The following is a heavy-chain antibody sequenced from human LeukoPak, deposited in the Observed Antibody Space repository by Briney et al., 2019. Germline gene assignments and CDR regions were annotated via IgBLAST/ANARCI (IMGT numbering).Heavy chain of an antibody. Sequence: GGSLRLSCAASGFTFSSYEMNWVRQAPGKGLEWVSYISSSGSTIYCADSVKGRFTISRDNAKNSLCLQMNSLRAEDTAFYYCARPYGDYYYYYYMVVWGKGTTVTVSS. J-gene: IGHJ6*03. CDR2: ISSSGSTI. D-gene: IGHD4-17*01. CDR1: GFTFSSYE. CDR3: ARPYGDYYYYYYMVV. V-gene: IGHV3-48*03.